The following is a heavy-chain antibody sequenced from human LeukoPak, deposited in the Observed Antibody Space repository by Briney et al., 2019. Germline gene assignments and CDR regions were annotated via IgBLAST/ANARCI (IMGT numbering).Heavy chain of an antibody. CDR2: IGGSGGST. J-gene: IGHJ4*02. V-gene: IGHV3-23*01. CDR3: ATQWELHPAF. Sequence: GGSLRLSCAASGFTFSSYAMSWVRQAPGKGLEWVSAIGGSGGSTYYADAVKGRFTISRDNAKNSLYLQMNSLRAEDTAVYYCATQWELHPAFWGQGTLVTVSS. CDR1: GFTFSSYA. D-gene: IGHD1-26*01.